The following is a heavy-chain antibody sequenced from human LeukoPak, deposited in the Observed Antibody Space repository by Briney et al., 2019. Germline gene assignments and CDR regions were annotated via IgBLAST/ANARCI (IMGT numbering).Heavy chain of an antibody. CDR1: GVSISSSNSY. J-gene: IGHJ6*03. CDR3: ARAPGGRRAYYMDV. V-gene: IGHV4-39*01. D-gene: IGHD3-16*01. Sequence: SETLSLTCTVSGVSISSSNSYWGWIRQPPGKGLEWIGSIYYSGSTYYNPSLKSRVTISVDTSKNQFSLKLTSVTAADTAVYFCARAPGGRRAYYMDVWGKGTTVTISS. CDR2: IYYSGST.